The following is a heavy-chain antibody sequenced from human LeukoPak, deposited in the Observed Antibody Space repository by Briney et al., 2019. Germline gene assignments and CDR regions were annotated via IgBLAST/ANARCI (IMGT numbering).Heavy chain of an antibody. CDR2: IYHSGST. Sequence: SETLSLTCTVSGGSISSYYWSWIRQPPGKGLEWIGYIYHSGSTNYNPSLKSRVTISVDTSKNQFSLKLSSVTAADTAVYYCARALDYGDSFMLDYWGQGTLVTVSS. J-gene: IGHJ4*02. D-gene: IGHD4-17*01. V-gene: IGHV4-59*01. CDR3: ARALDYGDSFMLDY. CDR1: GGSISSYY.